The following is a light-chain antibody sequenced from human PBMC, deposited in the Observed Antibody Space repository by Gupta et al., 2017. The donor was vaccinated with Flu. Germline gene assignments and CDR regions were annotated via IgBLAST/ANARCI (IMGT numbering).Light chain of an antibody. CDR2: EAS. CDR3: QRDNSLWT. CDR1: QSIDIW. J-gene: IGKJ4*02. Sequence: SPANLSASAGERATISCRDSQSIDIWLEWYQQKPGQAPKLLIYEASNGAIGIPYRFSGSGSGTEFTLTSNSLQSDDSAVYYWQRDNSLWTFGAGTRVEVK. V-gene: IGKV3-15*01.